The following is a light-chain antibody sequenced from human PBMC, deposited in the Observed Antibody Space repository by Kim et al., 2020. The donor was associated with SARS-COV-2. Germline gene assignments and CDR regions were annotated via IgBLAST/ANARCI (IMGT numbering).Light chain of an antibody. V-gene: IGKV3-15*01. CDR3: QQYNNWPPLT. CDR1: QSVSSN. CDR2: GAA. Sequence: EIAMTQSPATPSLSPGERATLSCRASQSVSSNLAWYQQKPGQAPSLLIYGAATRATGIPARFSGSGSGTEFTLNISSLQSEDFAVYYCQQYNNWPPLTFGQGTRLEIK. J-gene: IGKJ5*01.